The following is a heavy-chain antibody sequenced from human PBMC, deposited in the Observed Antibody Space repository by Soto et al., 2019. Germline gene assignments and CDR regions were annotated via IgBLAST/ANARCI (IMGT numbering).Heavy chain of an antibody. CDR2: LSSSSNYI. CDR3: GRRDPMTGYFAIDG. V-gene: IGHV3-21*01. J-gene: IGHJ4*02. Sequence: EVQLVESGGGLVKPGGSLSLSCAASGFTFTSYSMIWVRQAPGKGLEWVSSLSSSSNYIYYADSVRGRFTISRDNAKNSLYLHMSGLRTEDTAVYYCGRRDPMTGYFAIDGWGQGTLVTVSS. D-gene: IGHD3-9*01. CDR1: GFTFTSYS.